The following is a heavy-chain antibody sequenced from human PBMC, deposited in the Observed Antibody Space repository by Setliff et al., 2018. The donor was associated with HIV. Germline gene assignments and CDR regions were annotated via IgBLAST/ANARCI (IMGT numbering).Heavy chain of an antibody. D-gene: IGHD6-19*01. J-gene: IGHJ6*03. CDR3: ARGLAVAGKSYYYYYYMDV. V-gene: IGHV1-8*02. CDR1: GYTFTGYY. Sequence: ASVKVSCKASGYTFTGYYMHWVRQATGQGLEWMGWMSPNSVNAGYAQKFQGRVTMTRNTSISTAYMELSSLRSEDTAVYYCARGLAVAGKSYYYYYYMDVWGKGTTVTVSS. CDR2: MSPNSVNA.